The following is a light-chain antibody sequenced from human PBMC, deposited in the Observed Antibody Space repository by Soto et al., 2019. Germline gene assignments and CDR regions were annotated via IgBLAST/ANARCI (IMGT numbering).Light chain of an antibody. CDR1: QSLLHSNGYTY. Sequence: DIVLTQSPLSLPVTPGAPASISCRSSQSLLHSNGYTYLDWYLQKPGQSPQLLIYLVSNRASGVPYRFSGSGSGTDFKLKISRVEAEDVGVYYCMQALQTRTFGQGTKLEIK. J-gene: IGKJ2*01. CDR2: LVS. CDR3: MQALQTRT. V-gene: IGKV2-28*01.